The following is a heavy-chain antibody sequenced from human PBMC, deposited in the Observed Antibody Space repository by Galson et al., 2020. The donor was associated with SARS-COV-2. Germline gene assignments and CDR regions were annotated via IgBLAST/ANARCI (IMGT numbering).Heavy chain of an antibody. V-gene: IGHV3-23*01. CDR3: AKDGDSSGYYSDAFDI. J-gene: IGHJ3*02. Sequence: GGSLRLSCAASGFTFSSYAMSWVRQAPGKGLEWVSAISDSGGSTYYADSVKGRFTISRDNSKNTLYLQMNSLRAEDTAVYYCAKDGDSSGYYSDAFDIWGQGTMVTVSS. CDR2: ISDSGGST. D-gene: IGHD3-22*01. CDR1: GFTFSSYA.